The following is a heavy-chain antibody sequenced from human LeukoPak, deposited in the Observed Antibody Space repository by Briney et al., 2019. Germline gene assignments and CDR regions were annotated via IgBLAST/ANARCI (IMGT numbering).Heavy chain of an antibody. CDR2: INPNSGGT. J-gene: IGHJ5*02. D-gene: IGHD5-24*01. Sequence: ASVKVSCKASGYTFSGYYIHWVRQAPGQGLEWLGWINPNSGGTKYAQKFQGRVSMTRDTSISTAYMELSRLRSDDTAVYYCARNTINWFDPWGQGVLVTVSS. CDR3: ARNTINWFDP. CDR1: GYTFSGYY. V-gene: IGHV1-2*02.